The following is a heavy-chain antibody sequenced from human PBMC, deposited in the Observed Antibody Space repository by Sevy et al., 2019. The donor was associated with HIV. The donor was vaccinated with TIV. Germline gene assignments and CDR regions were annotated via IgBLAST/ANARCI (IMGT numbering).Heavy chain of an antibody. CDR1: GFTFSNFG. CDR3: AKDLAGPGRRYFDY. V-gene: IGHV3-30*02. D-gene: IGHD6-13*01. Sequence: GGSLRLSCTASGFTFSNFGMHWVRQVPVKGLEWVTFIRYDGSDKYHAASVKGRFTISRDDSKDTLYLQMDSLRAEDTAMYYCAKDLAGPGRRYFDYWGQGTLVTVSS. J-gene: IGHJ4*02. CDR2: IRYDGSDK.